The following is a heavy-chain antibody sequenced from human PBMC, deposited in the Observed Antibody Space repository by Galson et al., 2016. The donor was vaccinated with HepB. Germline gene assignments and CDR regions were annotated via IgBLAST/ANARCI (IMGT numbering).Heavy chain of an antibody. D-gene: IGHD4-17*01. J-gene: IGHJ4*02. CDR1: GFTFTDYF. CDR2: INPSSVDT. V-gene: IGHV1-2*06. CDR3: ARGVYGDHGWFDY. Sequence: SVKVSCKASGFTFTDYFIHWVRQAPGQGLEWMGRINPSSVDTNYAQNFQGRVTLTRDTSISTAYMELTSLTSDDTAVYYCARGVYGDHGWFDYWGQGTLVTVSS.